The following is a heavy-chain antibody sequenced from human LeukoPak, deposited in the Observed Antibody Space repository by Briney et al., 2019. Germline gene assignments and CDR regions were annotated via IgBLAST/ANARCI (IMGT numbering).Heavy chain of an antibody. V-gene: IGHV3-23*01. D-gene: IGHD2-15*01. J-gene: IGHJ4*02. CDR1: GFPFNNFA. CDR2: INRDSGST. CDR3: VRPELPGWSVLFDF. Sequence: GGSLGLSCAASGFPFNNFAMSWVRQAPGKGLEWVSAINRDSGSTYYADSVRGRFTISRDNSKNTLYLHMSSLRAEDTAVYYCVRPELPGWSVLFDFWGQGTLVAVSS.